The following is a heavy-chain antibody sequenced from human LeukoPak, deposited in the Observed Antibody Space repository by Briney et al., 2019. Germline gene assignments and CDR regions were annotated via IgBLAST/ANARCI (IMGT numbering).Heavy chain of an antibody. J-gene: IGHJ5*01. D-gene: IGHD3-22*01. V-gene: IGHV3-23*01. CDR3: VSHYYDGSAPDS. Sequence: PGGSLRLSCTVSGFTVSSNSMNWVRQAPGKGLEWVAAISESGASTYYAASVKGRFTISRDNSENTLYLQMHGLRAGDTAVYYCVSHYYDGSAPDSWGQGTLVAVSS. CDR1: GFTVSSNS. CDR2: ISESGAST.